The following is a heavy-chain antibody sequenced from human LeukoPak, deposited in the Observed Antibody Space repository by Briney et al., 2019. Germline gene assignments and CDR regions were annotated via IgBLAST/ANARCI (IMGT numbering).Heavy chain of an antibody. V-gene: IGHV3-23*01. CDR2: ISGSGGST. D-gene: IGHD3-10*01. CDR3: ARDRITMVRANYDAFDI. Sequence: GGSLRLSCAASGFTFSSYAMSWVRQAPGKGLEWVSAISGSGGSTYYADSVKGRFTISRDNAKNSLYLQMNSLRAEDTAVYYCARDRITMVRANYDAFDIWGQGTMVTVSS. J-gene: IGHJ3*02. CDR1: GFTFSSYA.